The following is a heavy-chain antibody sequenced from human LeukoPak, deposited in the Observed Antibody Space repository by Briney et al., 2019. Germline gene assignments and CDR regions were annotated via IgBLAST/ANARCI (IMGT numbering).Heavy chain of an antibody. D-gene: IGHD4-17*01. CDR3: ARVLTTVTTETLDY. CDR1: GFTFSSYT. J-gene: IGHJ4*02. V-gene: IGHV3-21*01. Sequence: GGSLRLSCAASGFTFSSYTMNWVRQAPGKGLEWVSSISSSSSYIDYADSVKGRFTISRDNAKNSLYLKMNSLRDEDTAVHYCARVLTTVTTETLDYWGQGSLVTVSS. CDR2: ISSSSSYI.